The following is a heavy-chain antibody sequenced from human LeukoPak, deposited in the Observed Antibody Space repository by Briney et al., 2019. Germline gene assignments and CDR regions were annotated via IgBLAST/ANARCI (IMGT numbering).Heavy chain of an antibody. J-gene: IGHJ4*02. CDR3: AKDIVVVPAAQRDYFDY. D-gene: IGHD2-2*01. CDR1: GFTFSSYA. V-gene: IGHV3-23*01. CDR2: ISGSGGST. Sequence: GGSLRLSCAASGFTFSSYAMSWVRQAPGKGLEWVSAISGSGGSTYYADSVKGRFTISSDNSKNTLYLQMNSLRAEDTAVYYCAKDIVVVPAAQRDYFDYWGQGTLVTVSS.